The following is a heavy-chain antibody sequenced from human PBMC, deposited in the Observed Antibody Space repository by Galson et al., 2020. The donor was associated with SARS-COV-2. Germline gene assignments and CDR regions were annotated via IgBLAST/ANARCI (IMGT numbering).Heavy chain of an antibody. J-gene: IGHJ6*03. CDR2: INTNTGNP. V-gene: IGHV7-4-1*02. CDR1: GYTFTSYA. D-gene: IGHD3-22*01. Sequence: ASVKVSCKASGYTFTSYAMNWVRQAPGQGLEWMGWINTNTGNPTYAQGFTGRFVFSLDTSVSTAYLQISSLKAEDTAVYYCARDYDSSGYYSPYYYYYMDVWGSGTTVTVSS. CDR3: ARDYDSSGYYSPYYYYYMDV.